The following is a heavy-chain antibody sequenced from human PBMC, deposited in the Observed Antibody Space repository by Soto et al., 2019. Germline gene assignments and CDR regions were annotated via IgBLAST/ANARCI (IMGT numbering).Heavy chain of an antibody. D-gene: IGHD3-16*02. CDR2: IYHSGST. CDR1: GGSISSSNW. Sequence: PSETLSLTCAVSGGSISSSNWWSWVRQPPGKGLEWIGEIYHSGSTNYNPSLKSRVTISVDKSKNQFSLKLSSVTAADTAMYYCARVDGELSTSPTYGMDVWGQGTKVTVSS. CDR3: ARVDGELSTSPTYGMDV. V-gene: IGHV4-4*02. J-gene: IGHJ6*02.